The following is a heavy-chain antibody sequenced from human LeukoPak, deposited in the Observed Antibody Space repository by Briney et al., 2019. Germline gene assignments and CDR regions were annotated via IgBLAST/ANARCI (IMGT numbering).Heavy chain of an antibody. CDR1: GGTFSSYA. D-gene: IGHD2-2*01. CDR3: AREVGRYCSSTSCSPSAFDI. V-gene: IGHV1-69*13. CDR2: IIPIFGTA. J-gene: IGHJ3*02. Sequence: GASVKVSCTASGGTFSSYAISWVRQAPGQGLEWMGGIIPIFGTANYAQKFQGRVTITADESTSTAYVELSSLRSEDTAVYYCAREVGRYCSSTSCSPSAFDIWGQGTMVTVSS.